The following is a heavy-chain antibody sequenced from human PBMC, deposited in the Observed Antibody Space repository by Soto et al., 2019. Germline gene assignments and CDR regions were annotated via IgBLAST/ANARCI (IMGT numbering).Heavy chain of an antibody. J-gene: IGHJ3*02. CDR2: IKSKTDGGTT. CDR3: TTDAATNTDYGDYVVGRDAFDI. D-gene: IGHD4-17*01. V-gene: IGHV3-15*01. CDR1: GFTFSNAW. Sequence: PGGSLRLSCAASGFTFSNAWMSWVRQAPGKGLEWVGRIKSKTDGGTTDYAAPVKGRFTISRDDSKNTLYLQMNSLKAEDTAVYYCTTDAATNTDYGDYVVGRDAFDIWGQGTMVTVSS.